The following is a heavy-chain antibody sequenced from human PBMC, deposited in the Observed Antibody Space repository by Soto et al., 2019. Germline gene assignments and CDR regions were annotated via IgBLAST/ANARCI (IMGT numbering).Heavy chain of an antibody. CDR2: IYYSGST. Sequence: PSETLSLTCTVSGGSVSSGSYYWSWIRQHPGKGLEWIGYIYYSGSTYYNPSLKSRVTISVDTSKNQFSLKLSSVTAADTAVYYCARRITMVRGVTSLVWFDPWGQGALVTVSS. CDR1: GGSVSSGSYY. CDR3: ARRITMVRGVTSLVWFDP. D-gene: IGHD3-10*01. V-gene: IGHV4-31*03. J-gene: IGHJ5*02.